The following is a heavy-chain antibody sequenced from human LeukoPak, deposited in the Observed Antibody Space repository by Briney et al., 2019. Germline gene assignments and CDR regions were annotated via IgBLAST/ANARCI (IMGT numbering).Heavy chain of an antibody. D-gene: IGHD4-23*01. Sequence: GASVKVSCKASGYTFTGYYMHWVRQAPGQGLEWMGWINPNSGGTNYAQKFQGRVTMTRDTSTSTVYMELSSLRSEDTAVYYCARTDHYGGNLQLFDYWGQGTLVTVSS. CDR3: ARTDHYGGNLQLFDY. J-gene: IGHJ4*02. V-gene: IGHV1-2*02. CDR2: INPNSGGT. CDR1: GYTFTGYY.